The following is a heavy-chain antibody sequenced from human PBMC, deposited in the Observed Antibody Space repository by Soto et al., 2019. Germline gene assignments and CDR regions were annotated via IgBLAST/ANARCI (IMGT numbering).Heavy chain of an antibody. CDR1: GYTFTSYG. V-gene: IGHV1-18*01. D-gene: IGHD4-17*01. Sequence: ASVKVACKAAGYTFTSYGISWVRRAPGQGLEWVGRISAYNGNTNYAQKLQGRVTMTTDTSTSTAYMELTSLRSEDTAVHYCERDGRRYRDSRNYFDYWGQGTLVTVSS. J-gene: IGHJ4*02. CDR2: ISAYNGNT. CDR3: ERDGRRYRDSRNYFDY.